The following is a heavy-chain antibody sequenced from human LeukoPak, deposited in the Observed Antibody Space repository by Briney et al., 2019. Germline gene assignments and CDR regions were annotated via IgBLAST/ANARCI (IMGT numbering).Heavy chain of an antibody. V-gene: IGHV3-30*18. D-gene: IGHD2-21*02. CDR1: GFTFSSYE. J-gene: IGHJ4*02. CDR2: ISYDATNK. CDR3: AKVGVAYCGGDCSRPGDS. Sequence: GGTLRLSCAASGFTFSSYEMNWVRQAPGKGLEWVAHISYDATNKYYADSVKGRFTISRDNSKNTLYLQMNSLRAEDTAVYYCAKVGVAYCGGDCSRPGDSWGQGTLVTVSS.